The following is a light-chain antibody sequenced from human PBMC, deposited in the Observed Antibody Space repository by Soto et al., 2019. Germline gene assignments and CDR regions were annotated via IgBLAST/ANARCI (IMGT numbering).Light chain of an antibody. CDR3: SSYTSSRTPLYV. Sequence: QSALTQPASVSGSPGQSITISCTGTSSDVGGYNYVSWYQQHPGKAPKLMIYDVSNRPSGVSNRFSVSKSGNTASLTISGLQAEDVAVYYCSSYTSSRTPLYVVGTGTKLTV. CDR2: DVS. V-gene: IGLV2-14*01. J-gene: IGLJ1*01. CDR1: SSDVGGYNY.